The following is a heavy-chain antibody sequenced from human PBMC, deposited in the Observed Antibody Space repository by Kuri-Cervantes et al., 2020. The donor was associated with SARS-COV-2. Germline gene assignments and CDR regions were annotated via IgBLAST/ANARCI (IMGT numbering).Heavy chain of an antibody. J-gene: IGHJ4*02. V-gene: IGHV3-21*01. CDR1: GFTFSGYN. D-gene: IGHD2-2*02. CDR3: ARERMTPLRKYPYYFDY. Sequence: ETLSLTCTASGFTFSGYNMNWVRQAPGKGLEWVSSISSSSGYIYYTDSVMGRFTISRDNAKNSLYLQMNSLRAEDTAVYHCARERMTPLRKYPYYFDYWGQGTLVTVSS. CDR2: ISSSSGYI.